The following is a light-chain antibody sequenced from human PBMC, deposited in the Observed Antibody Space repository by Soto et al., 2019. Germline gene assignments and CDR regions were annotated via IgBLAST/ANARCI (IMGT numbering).Light chain of an antibody. V-gene: IGKV3-15*01. CDR1: QNIRTN. CDR2: GAS. Sequence: EIVMTQSPVTLSVSPGERATLSCRASQNIRTNLAWYQQKPGQAPRLLIYGASTRATGIPARFSGSGSGTEFTLTISSLQSEDFAVYYCQQYTSWYTFGQGTKLEIK. CDR3: QQYTSWYT. J-gene: IGKJ2*01.